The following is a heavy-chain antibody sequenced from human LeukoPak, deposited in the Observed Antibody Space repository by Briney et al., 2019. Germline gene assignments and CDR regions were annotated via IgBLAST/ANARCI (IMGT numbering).Heavy chain of an antibody. D-gene: IGHD6-13*01. CDR3: TTEGQQMESSGFGF. Sequence: GGSLRLSCAASGLIFSDAWMGWVRQAPGKGLEWVGRIANKINSERKDYAAPVRGRFSISRDDPENTLYLQMNGLQTEDTGVYYCTTEGQQMESSGFGFWGRGTPVTVSS. CDR1: GLIFSDAW. J-gene: IGHJ4*02. CDR2: IANKINSERK. V-gene: IGHV3-15*04.